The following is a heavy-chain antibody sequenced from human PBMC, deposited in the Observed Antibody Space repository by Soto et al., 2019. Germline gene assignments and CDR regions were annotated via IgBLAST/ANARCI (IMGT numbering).Heavy chain of an antibody. CDR1: GFTFSSYA. V-gene: IGHV3-30-3*01. CDR2: ISYDGSNK. CDR3: ARDIILVFGVVIRSPYYSYYGMDV. D-gene: IGHD3-3*01. Sequence: GSLRLSCAASGFTFSSYAMHWVRQAPGKVLEWVAVISYDGSNKYYADSVKGRFTISRDNSKNTLYLQMNSLRAEDTAVYYCARDIILVFGVVIRSPYYSYYGMDVWGQGXTVTVYS. J-gene: IGHJ6*02.